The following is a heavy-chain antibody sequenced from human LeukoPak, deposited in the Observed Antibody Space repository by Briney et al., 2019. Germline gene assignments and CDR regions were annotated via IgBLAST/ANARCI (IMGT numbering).Heavy chain of an antibody. Sequence: PGGSLRLSCAASGFTFSDYWMSWVRQAPGKGLEWVANIKQDGSEKFYVDSVKGRFTISRDNPKNSLYLQMNSLRAEDTAVYYCAREEGSGWYNWFDPWGQGTLVTVSS. CDR2: IKQDGSEK. V-gene: IGHV3-7*01. J-gene: IGHJ5*02. CDR1: GFTFSDYW. D-gene: IGHD6-19*01. CDR3: AREEGSGWYNWFDP.